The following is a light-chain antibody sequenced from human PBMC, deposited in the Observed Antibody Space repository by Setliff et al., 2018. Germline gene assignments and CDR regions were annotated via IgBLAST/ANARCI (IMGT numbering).Light chain of an antibody. Sequence: QSELTQPPSVSAAPGQKVTIACSGSSSNIGKNYVSWYQQLPGTAPKLLMYDDQRSSGIPDRFSGSKSGTSATLDISGLQTGDEADYYCGAWDRSLNVYVFGSGTKVTVL. CDR3: GAWDRSLNVYV. V-gene: IGLV1-51*01. CDR1: SSNIGKNY. J-gene: IGLJ1*01. CDR2: DDQ.